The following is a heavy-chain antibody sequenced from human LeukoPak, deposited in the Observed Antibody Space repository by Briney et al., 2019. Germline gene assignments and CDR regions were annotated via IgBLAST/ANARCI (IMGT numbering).Heavy chain of an antibody. Sequence: GGSLRLSCAASGFTFSSYGMHWVRQAPGKGLEWVAVISYDGSNKYYADSVKGRFTISRDNSKNTLYLQMNSLRAGDTAVYYCAKARLRLGELSSGFDYWGQGTLVTVSS. V-gene: IGHV3-30*18. J-gene: IGHJ4*02. CDR3: AKARLRLGELSSGFDY. CDR1: GFTFSSYG. D-gene: IGHD3-16*02. CDR2: ISYDGSNK.